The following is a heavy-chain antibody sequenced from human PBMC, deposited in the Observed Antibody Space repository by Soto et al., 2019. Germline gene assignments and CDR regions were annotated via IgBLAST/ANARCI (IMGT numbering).Heavy chain of an antibody. J-gene: IGHJ5*02. CDR1: GYSFTSYG. Sequence: ASVKVSCKASGYSFTSYGLSWVRQAPGRGLGWMGWISPYNGNTNYAQKFQDRVTMTTDTSTSTAYMELRSLRSDDSAVYYCARVIAAAYNYFDPWGQGNLVTFSS. CDR3: ARVIAAAYNYFDP. CDR2: ISPYNGNT. V-gene: IGHV1-18*01. D-gene: IGHD2-15*01.